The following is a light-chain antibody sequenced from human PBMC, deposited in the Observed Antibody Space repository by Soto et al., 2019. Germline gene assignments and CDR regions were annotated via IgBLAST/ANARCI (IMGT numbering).Light chain of an antibody. J-gene: IGKJ1*01. Sequence: EIVMTQSLATLSVSPGERATLSCRASQSVSSNLAWYQQKPGQAPRLLIYGASTRATGIPARFSGSGSGTEFTLTISSLQSEDLPVYYCQQYNNRPETFGQGPK. CDR3: QQYNNRPET. V-gene: IGKV3-15*01. CDR1: QSVSSN. CDR2: GAS.